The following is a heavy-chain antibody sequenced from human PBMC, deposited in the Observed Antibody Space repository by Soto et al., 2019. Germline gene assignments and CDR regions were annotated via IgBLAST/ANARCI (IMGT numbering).Heavy chain of an antibody. CDR2: IYSGDFDT. CDR3: ARRLGYSYGNQGRFDY. D-gene: IGHD5-18*01. CDR1: GYSFNTYW. Sequence: GESLKISCMGSGYSFNTYWIRRVRQMPGKGLEWLGIIYSGDFDTRYGPSFKGHVTMSVDKSINAAYMQWSSLETSDTAMYYCARRLGYSYGNQGRFDYWGQGTPVTVSS. V-gene: IGHV5-51*01. J-gene: IGHJ4*02.